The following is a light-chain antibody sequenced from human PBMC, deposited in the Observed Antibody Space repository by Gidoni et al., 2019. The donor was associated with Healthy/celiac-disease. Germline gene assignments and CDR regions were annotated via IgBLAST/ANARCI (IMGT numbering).Light chain of an antibody. CDR2: GES. V-gene: IGKV3-15*01. Sequence: EIVMTQSPATLSVSTGERATLSCRASQSVSSNLAWYQQKPGQAPRLLIYGESPRATGIPARFSGSGSGTEFTLTISSLQSEDFAVYYCQQYNNWPWTFGQGTKVEIK. J-gene: IGKJ1*01. CDR1: QSVSSN. CDR3: QQYNNWPWT.